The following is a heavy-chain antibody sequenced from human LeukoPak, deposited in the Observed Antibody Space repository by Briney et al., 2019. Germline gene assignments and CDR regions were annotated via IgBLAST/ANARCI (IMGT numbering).Heavy chain of an antibody. V-gene: IGHV4-61*02. Sequence: PSETLSLTCTVSGGSISSAPYYWSWIRQPAGKGLEWIGRIYTDGSTNYNPSLKSRVTISVDTSKNQFSLKLSSVTAADTAVYYCARETSQKGAHYMDVWGKGTTVTISS. CDR3: ARETSQKGAHYMDV. D-gene: IGHD3-16*01. J-gene: IGHJ6*03. CDR1: GGSISSAPYY. CDR2: IYTDGST.